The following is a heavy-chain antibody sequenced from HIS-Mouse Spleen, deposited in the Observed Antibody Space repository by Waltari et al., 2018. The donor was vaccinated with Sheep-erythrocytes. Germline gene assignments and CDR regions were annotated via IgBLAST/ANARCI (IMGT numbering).Heavy chain of an antibody. J-gene: IGHJ4*02. CDR2: ISSSSSYI. V-gene: IGHV3-21*01. CDR1: GFTFSSNR. Sequence: EVQLVESGGGLVKPGGSLRLSCAASGFTFSSNRINWVRQAPGKGLEWVSSISSSSSYIYYADSVKGRFTISRDNAKNSLYLQMNSLRAEDTAVYYCARVASGATFDYWGQGTLVTVSS. CDR3: ARVASGATFDY. D-gene: IGHD1-26*01.